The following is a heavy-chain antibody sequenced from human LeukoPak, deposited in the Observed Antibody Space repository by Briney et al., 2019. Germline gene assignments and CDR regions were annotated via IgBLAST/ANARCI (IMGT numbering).Heavy chain of an antibody. CDR1: GYTFTHYD. D-gene: IGHD3-3*01. J-gene: IGHJ5*02. V-gene: IGHV1-8*03. CDR3: ARNPYETGHFDP. CDR2: MSPNSGYT. Sequence: ASVKVSCKASGYTFTHYDINWVRQASGQGLEWMGWMSPNSGYTGYSQKFQGRVSITRDTSIGTAYLELSSLRSDDTAVYYCARNPYETGHFDPWGQGTLVTVSS.